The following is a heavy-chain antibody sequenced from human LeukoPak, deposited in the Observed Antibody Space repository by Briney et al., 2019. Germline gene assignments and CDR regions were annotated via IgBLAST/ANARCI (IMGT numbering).Heavy chain of an antibody. D-gene: IGHD3-22*01. J-gene: IGHJ4*02. Sequence: EASVTVSCKASGYTFTSYGISWVRQAPGQGLEWMGWISAYNGNTNYAQKLQGRVTMTTDTSTCTAYMELRSLRSDDTAVYYCARRSDSSGYYGYWGQGTLVTVSS. CDR1: GYTFTSYG. CDR3: ARRSDSSGYYGY. V-gene: IGHV1-18*01. CDR2: ISAYNGNT.